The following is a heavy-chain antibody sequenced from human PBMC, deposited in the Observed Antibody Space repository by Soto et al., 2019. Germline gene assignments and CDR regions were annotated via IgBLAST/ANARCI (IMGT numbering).Heavy chain of an antibody. D-gene: IGHD3-9*01. CDR2: IYYSGST. CDR3: SRGDIVTGVTLGV. CDR1: GGSISSYY. Sequence: PPETLSLTCTVSGGSISSYYWSWIRQPPGKGLEWIGYIYYSGSTNYNPSLKSRVTISVDTSKNQFSLKLSSGTAADTAVYYCSRGDIVTGVTLGVWGQGTTVTVSS. J-gene: IGHJ6*02. V-gene: IGHV4-59*01.